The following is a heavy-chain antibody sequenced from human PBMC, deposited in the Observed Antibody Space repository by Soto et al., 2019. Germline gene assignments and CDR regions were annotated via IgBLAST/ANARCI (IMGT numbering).Heavy chain of an antibody. CDR2: IYYSGST. D-gene: IGHD3-3*01. CDR1: GGSISSYY. V-gene: IGHV4-59*01. CDR3: ARVRFLEWLSPIFDY. Sequence: PSETLSLTCTVSGGSISSYYWSWIRQPPGKGLEWIGYIYYSGSTNYNPSLKSRVTISVDTSKNQFSLKLSSVTAADTAVYYCARVRFLEWLSPIFDYWGRGTLVTVSS. J-gene: IGHJ4*02.